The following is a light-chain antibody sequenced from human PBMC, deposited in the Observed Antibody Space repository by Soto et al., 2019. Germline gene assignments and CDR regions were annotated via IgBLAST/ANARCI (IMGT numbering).Light chain of an antibody. CDR2: EVS. CDR3: CSYAGSSNFYV. V-gene: IGLV2-23*02. Sequence: QSVLTQPASVSGSPGQSITISCTGTSSDVGSYNLVSWYQQHPGKAPKLMIYEVSKRPSGVSNRFSGSKSGNTASLTISGLQAEDEAYYYCCSYAGSSNFYVFGTGTKVTVL. CDR1: SSDVGSYNL. J-gene: IGLJ1*01.